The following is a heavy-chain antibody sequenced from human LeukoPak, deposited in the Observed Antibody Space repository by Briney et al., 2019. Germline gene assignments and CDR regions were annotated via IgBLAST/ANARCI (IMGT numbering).Heavy chain of an antibody. CDR3: ARDGHCSSTSCLDYYYGMDV. V-gene: IGHV3-21*01. Sequence: PGGSLRLSCAASGFTFSSYSMNWVRRAPGKGLEWVSSISGSSSYIYYADSVKGRFTISRDNAKNSLYLQMNSLRAEDTAVYYCARDGHCSSTSCLDYYYGMDVWGKGPRSPSPQ. CDR2: ISGSSSYI. J-gene: IGHJ6*01. D-gene: IGHD2-2*03. CDR1: GFTFSSYS.